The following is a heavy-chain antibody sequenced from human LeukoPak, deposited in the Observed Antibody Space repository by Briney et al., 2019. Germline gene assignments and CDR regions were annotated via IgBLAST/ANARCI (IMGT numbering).Heavy chain of an antibody. V-gene: IGHV1-46*01. CDR2: INPSGGST. CDR3: ARNDYGERRPLLTYQFDY. D-gene: IGHD4-17*01. J-gene: IGHJ4*02. CDR1: GYTFTSYY. Sequence: ASVKVSCXASGYTFTSYYMHWVRQARGQGLEWMGIINPSGGSTSYAQKFQGRVTMTRDTSTSTVYMELSSLRSEDTAVYYCARNDYGERRPLLTYQFDYWGQGTLVTVSS.